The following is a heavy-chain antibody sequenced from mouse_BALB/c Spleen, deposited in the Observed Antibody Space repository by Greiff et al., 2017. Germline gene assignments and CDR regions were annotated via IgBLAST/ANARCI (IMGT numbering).Heavy chain of an antibody. CDR3: ARSGDYGFAY. D-gene: IGHD2-4*01. V-gene: IGHV5-17*02. J-gene: IGHJ3*01. CDR2: ISSGSSTI. Sequence: EVQLVESGGGLVQPGGSRKLSCAASGFTFSSFGMHWVRQAPEKGLEWVAYISSGSSTIYYADTVKGRFTISRDNPKNTLFLQMTSLRSEDTAMYYCARSGDYGFAYWGKGTLVTVSA. CDR1: GFTFSSFG.